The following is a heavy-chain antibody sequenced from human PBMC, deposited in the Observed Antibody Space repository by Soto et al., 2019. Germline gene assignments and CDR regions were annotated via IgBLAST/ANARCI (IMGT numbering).Heavy chain of an antibody. V-gene: IGHV3-74*01. CDR3: VRDPVALTGSCVGS. CDR1: GFTFSTYW. D-gene: IGHD3-9*01. J-gene: IGHJ5*01. CDR2: LSSDGSRI. Sequence: GRYLRLCCAAYGFTFSTYWMHWVRQAPGKGLVWVSRLSSDGSRITYADSVKGRFTISRDNFKKTVYLQMNSLRSDDTALYYFVRDPVALTGSCVGSWCQVALLTVSA.